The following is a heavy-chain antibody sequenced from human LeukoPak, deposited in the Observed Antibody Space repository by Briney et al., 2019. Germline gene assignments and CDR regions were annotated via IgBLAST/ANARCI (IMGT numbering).Heavy chain of an antibody. CDR1: GFTFSSYA. D-gene: IGHD2-15*01. CDR3: AKAGSGGHYPFDY. Sequence: GGSPRLSCAASGFTFSSYATSWVRQAPGKGLEWVSAISGSGGSTYYADSVKGRFTISRDNSKNTLYLQMNSLRAEDTAVYYCAKAGSGGHYPFDYWGQGTLVTVSS. V-gene: IGHV3-23*01. J-gene: IGHJ4*02. CDR2: ISGSGGST.